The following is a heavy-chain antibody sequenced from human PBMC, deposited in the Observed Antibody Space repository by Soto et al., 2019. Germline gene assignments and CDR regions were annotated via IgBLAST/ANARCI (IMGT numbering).Heavy chain of an antibody. CDR2: ISAHNGTR. D-gene: IGHD6-13*01. J-gene: IGHJ4*02. Sequence: QVQLVQSGAEVKEPGASVKVSCKASRYTCTSYGIGWVRQAPGQGLEWMGWISAHNGTRKYAQKVQGRVTMTTDTSTSTAYMELRSLVSDDTAVYYCARDLAAGMIDYWGQGTLVTVSS. V-gene: IGHV1-18*01. CDR3: ARDLAAGMIDY. CDR1: RYTCTSYG.